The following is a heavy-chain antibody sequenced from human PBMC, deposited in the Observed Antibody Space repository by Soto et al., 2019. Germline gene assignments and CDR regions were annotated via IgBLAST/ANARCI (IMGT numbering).Heavy chain of an antibody. CDR2: IYYSGST. J-gene: IGHJ6*02. CDR3: ARVTVPAAMAVWNYYGMDV. Sequence: SETLSLTCTVSGASMSSGGYYWTWIRQSPGKGLEWIGYIYYSGSTYYNPSLESRVAISLDTSRSQFSLTLHSVTAADTAVYYCARVTVPAAMAVWNYYGMDVWGQGTTVTVSS. CDR1: GASMSSGGYY. V-gene: IGHV4-31*03. D-gene: IGHD2-2*01.